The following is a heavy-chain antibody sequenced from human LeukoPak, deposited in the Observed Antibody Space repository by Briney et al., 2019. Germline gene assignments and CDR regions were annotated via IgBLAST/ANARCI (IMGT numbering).Heavy chain of an antibody. CDR1: GGSISSYY. D-gene: IGHD6-19*01. V-gene: IGHV4-59*12. Sequence: SETLSLTCTVSGGSISSYYWSWIRQPPGKGLEWIGYIYYSGSTNYNPSLKSRVTISVDTSKNQFSLKLSSVTAADTAVYYCAREEIAVAKYWFDPWGQGTLVTVSS. CDR3: AREEIAVAKYWFDP. J-gene: IGHJ5*02. CDR2: IYYSGST.